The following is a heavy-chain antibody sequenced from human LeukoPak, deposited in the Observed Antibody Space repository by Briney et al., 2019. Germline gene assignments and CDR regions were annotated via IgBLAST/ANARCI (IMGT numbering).Heavy chain of an antibody. CDR2: ISSSGSTI. J-gene: IGHJ4*02. Sequence: GGSLRLSCAASEFTFSDYYMSWIRQAPGKGLEWVSYISSSGSTIYYADSVKGRFTISRDNVKNSLYLQMNSLRAEDTAVYYCVRDYRACFDYWGQGTLVTVSS. D-gene: IGHD3-16*02. CDR3: VRDYRACFDY. CDR1: EFTFSDYY. V-gene: IGHV3-11*01.